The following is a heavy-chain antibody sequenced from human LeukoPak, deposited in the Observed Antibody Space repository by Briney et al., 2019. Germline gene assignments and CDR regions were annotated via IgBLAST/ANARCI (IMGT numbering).Heavy chain of an antibody. V-gene: IGHV3-21*01. CDR3: ARNTLYSSGSFDY. Sequence: GGSLRLSCAASGFTLSSYSMNWVRQAPGKGLEWVSSISSSSSYIYYADSVKGRFTISRDNAKNSLYLQMNSLRAEDTAVYYCARNTLYSSGSFDYWGQGTLVTVSS. CDR2: ISSSSSYI. J-gene: IGHJ4*02. CDR1: GFTLSSYS. D-gene: IGHD6-19*01.